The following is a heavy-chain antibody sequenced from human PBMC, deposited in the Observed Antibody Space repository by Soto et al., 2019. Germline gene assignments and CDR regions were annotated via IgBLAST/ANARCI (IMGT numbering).Heavy chain of an antibody. CDR2: INPNSGGT. Sequence: ASVKVSCKASGYTFTGYYMHWVRQAPGQGLEWMGWINPNSGGTNYAQKFQGWVTMTRDTSISTAYMELSRLRSDDTAVYYCARVTIFGPYYGMDVWGQGTTVTVSS. CDR1: GYTFTGYY. CDR3: ARVTIFGPYYGMDV. V-gene: IGHV1-2*04. D-gene: IGHD3-3*01. J-gene: IGHJ6*02.